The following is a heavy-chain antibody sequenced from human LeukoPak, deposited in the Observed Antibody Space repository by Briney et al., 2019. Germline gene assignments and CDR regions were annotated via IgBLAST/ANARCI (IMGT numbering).Heavy chain of an antibody. D-gene: IGHD3-3*01. J-gene: IGHJ4*02. CDR3: ARVLYGAFDFWSGYHPPVFDY. V-gene: IGHV1-18*01. Sequence: ASVKASCKASGYTFTSYGISWVRQAPGQGLEWMGWISAYNGNTNYAQKLQGRVTMTTDTSTSTAYMELRSLRSDDTAVYYCARVLYGAFDFWSGYHPPVFDYWGQGTLVTVSS. CDR2: ISAYNGNT. CDR1: GYTFTSYG.